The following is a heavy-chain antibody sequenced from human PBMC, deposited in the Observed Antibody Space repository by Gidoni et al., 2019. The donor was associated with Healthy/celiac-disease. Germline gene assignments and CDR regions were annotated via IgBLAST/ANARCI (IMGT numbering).Heavy chain of an antibody. CDR2: INHSGST. CDR3: ARLAGSDSSSSIAIDY. V-gene: IGHV4-34*01. CDR1: GGSFSGYY. J-gene: IGHJ4*02. D-gene: IGHD6-6*01. Sequence: QVQLQQWGAGLLKPSETLSLPCAVYGGSFSGYYWSWIRQPPGKGLEWIGEINHSGSTNYNPSLKSRVTIAVDTSKNQFSLKLSSVTAADTAVYYCARLAGSDSSSSIAIDYWGQGTLVTVSS.